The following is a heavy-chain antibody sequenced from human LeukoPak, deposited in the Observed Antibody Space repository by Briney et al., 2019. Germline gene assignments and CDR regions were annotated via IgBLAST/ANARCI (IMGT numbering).Heavy chain of an antibody. CDR3: ARHPGTDTASLNWFDP. D-gene: IGHD5-18*01. CDR1: GGSISSYY. V-gene: IGHV4-59*01. Sequence: KTSETLSLTCTGSGGSISSYYWSWIRQTPGKGLEWIGYIYYSGSTNYNPSLKSRVTISVDTSKNQFSLKLSSVTAADTAVYYCARHPGTDTASLNWFDPWGQGTLVTVSS. CDR2: IYYSGST. J-gene: IGHJ5*02.